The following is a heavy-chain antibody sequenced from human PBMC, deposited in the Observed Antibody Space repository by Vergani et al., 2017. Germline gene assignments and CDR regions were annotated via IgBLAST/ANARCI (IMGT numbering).Heavy chain of an antibody. CDR2: ISSSGSTI. Sequence: TASGFTFSSYEMNWVRQAPGKGLEWVSYISSSGSTIYYADSVKGRFTISRDNSKNTLYLQMNSLRAEDTAVYYCAKLGSGWYYFDYWGQGTLVTVSS. CDR1: GFTFSSYE. J-gene: IGHJ4*02. CDR3: AKLGSGWYYFDY. V-gene: IGHV3-48*03. D-gene: IGHD6-19*01.